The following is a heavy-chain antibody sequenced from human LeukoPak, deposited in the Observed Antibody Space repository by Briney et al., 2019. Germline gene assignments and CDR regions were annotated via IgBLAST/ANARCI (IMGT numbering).Heavy chain of an antibody. CDR2: ISGSGGST. V-gene: IGHV3-23*01. CDR3: AKDHPSGYYFDY. CDR1: GFTFSSYA. Sequence: PGGSLRLSCAASGFTFSSYAMSWVRQAPGKGLEWVSAISGSGGSTYYADSVKGRFTISRDNSKNTLFLQMNSLRAEDTAIYYCAKDHPSGYYFDYWGQGTLVTVSS. J-gene: IGHJ4*02. D-gene: IGHD1-14*01.